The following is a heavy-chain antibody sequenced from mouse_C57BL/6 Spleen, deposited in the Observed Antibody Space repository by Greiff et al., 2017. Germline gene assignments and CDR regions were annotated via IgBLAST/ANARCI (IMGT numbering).Heavy chain of an antibody. V-gene: IGHV1-4*01. CDR2: INPSSGYT. J-gene: IGHJ1*03. Sequence: VKLMESGAELARPGASVKMSCKASGYTFTSYTMHWVKQRPGQGLEWIGYINPSSGYTKYNQKFKDKATLTADKSSSTAYMQLSSLTSEDSAVYYCARNGNYPYWYFDVWGTGTTVTVSS. CDR1: GYTFTSYT. D-gene: IGHD2-1*01. CDR3: ARNGNYPYWYFDV.